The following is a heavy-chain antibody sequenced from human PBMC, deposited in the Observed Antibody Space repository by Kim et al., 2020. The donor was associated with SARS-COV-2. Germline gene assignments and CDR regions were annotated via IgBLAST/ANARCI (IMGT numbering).Heavy chain of an antibody. CDR2: IYYSGST. J-gene: IGHJ5*02. CDR1: GGSISSSSYY. Sequence: SETLSLTCTVSGGSISSSSYYWGWIRQPPGKGLEWIGSIYYSGSTYYNPSLKSRVTISVDTSKNQFSLKLSSVTAADTAVYYCARRGSIVVDPSRFDPWGQGTLVTVSS. V-gene: IGHV4-39*01. D-gene: IGHD3-22*01. CDR3: ARRGSIVVDPSRFDP.